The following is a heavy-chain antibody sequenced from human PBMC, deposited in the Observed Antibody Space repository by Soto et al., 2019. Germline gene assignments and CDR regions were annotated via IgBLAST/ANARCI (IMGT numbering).Heavy chain of an antibody. CDR3: ARDLPPGDAFDI. Sequence: TLSLTCTVSGGSISSGGYYWSWIRQHPGKGLEWIGFIYYSGSTYYNPSLKSRVTISVDTSKNQFSLKLSSVTAADTAVYYCARDLPPGDAFDIWGQGTMVTVSS. J-gene: IGHJ3*02. V-gene: IGHV4-31*03. CDR2: IYYSGST. CDR1: GGSISSGGYY.